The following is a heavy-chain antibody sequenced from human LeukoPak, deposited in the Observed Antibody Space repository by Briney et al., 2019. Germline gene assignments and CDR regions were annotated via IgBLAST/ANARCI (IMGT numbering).Heavy chain of an antibody. CDR3: ARGPPLFDP. CDR1: GFTFRTYD. V-gene: IGHV3-48*01. CDR2: ISTDGGTT. Sequence: GGSLGLSCAASGFTFRTYDMNWVRQAPGKGLEWVSYISTDGGTTYYAESVKGRFTISRDNAQNSLYLQMSSLRAEDTAVYYCARGPPLFDPWGQGTLVTVSS. J-gene: IGHJ5*02.